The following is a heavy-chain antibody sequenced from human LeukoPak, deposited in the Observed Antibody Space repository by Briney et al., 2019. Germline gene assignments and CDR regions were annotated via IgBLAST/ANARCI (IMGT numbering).Heavy chain of an antibody. Sequence: GRSLRLSCAASGFTFSSYGMHWVRQAPGKGLEWVAVISYDGSNKYYADSVKGRFTISRDNSKNTLYLQMNSLRAEDTAVYYCAREDYGGNSGDYWGQGTLVTVSS. CDR1: GFTFSSYG. J-gene: IGHJ4*02. CDR2: ISYDGSNK. V-gene: IGHV3-30*19. CDR3: AREDYGGNSGDY. D-gene: IGHD4-23*01.